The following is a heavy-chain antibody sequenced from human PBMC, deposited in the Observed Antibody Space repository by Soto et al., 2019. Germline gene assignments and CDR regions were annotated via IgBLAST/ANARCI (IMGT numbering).Heavy chain of an antibody. J-gene: IGHJ6*02. CDR2: IYSGGST. Sequence: VGCLRLSCAASWFTVSSNYMSWGRQAPGKGLEWVSVIYSGGSTYYADSVKGRFTSSRDNSKNTLYLQMNSLRAEDTAVYYCARAPAEGCSSTSCRYYYYGMAVWGQGTTVTSP. CDR3: ARAPAEGCSSTSCRYYYYGMAV. D-gene: IGHD2-2*01. V-gene: IGHV3-53*01. CDR1: WFTVSSNY.